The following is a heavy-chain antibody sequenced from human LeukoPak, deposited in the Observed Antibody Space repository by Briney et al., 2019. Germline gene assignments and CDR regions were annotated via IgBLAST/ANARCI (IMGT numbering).Heavy chain of an antibody. V-gene: IGHV3-49*03. D-gene: IGHD5-18*01. CDR2: ITSKTYGEAT. J-gene: IGHJ3*01. Sequence: PGSSLRLSCTVYGFTFRDYTMTWFRQAPGKGLEWVASITSKTYGEATEHAASVRGRFTISRDDSQNIAYLQMNSLKTEDTAVYYCTRSLKYSPTYADAFDFWGQGTMVTVSS. CDR1: GFTFRDYT. CDR3: TRSLKYSPTYADAFDF.